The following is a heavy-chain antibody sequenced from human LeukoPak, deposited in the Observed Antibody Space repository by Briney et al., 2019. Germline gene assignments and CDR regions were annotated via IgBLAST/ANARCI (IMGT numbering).Heavy chain of an antibody. J-gene: IGHJ6*02. CDR2: IYYSGST. D-gene: IGHD3-16*01. CDR3: ARHALRLLYGMDV. Sequence: KASETLSLTCTVSGGSISSYYWSWVRQPPGKGLEWIGYIYYSGSTNYNPSLESRVTISVDTSKNQFSLKLSSVTAADTAVYYCARHALRLLYGMDVWGQGTTVTVFS. CDR1: GGSISSYY. V-gene: IGHV4-59*08.